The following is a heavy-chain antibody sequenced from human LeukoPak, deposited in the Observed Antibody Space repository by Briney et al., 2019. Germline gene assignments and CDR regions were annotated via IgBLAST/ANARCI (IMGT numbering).Heavy chain of an antibody. D-gene: IGHD4-17*01. CDR3: AKDLSYGDYAEYYYGMDV. V-gene: IGHV3-30*18. Sequence: GGSLRLSCAASGFTFSSYGMHWVRQAPGKGLEWVAVISYDGSDKYYADSVKGRFTISRDNSKNTLYLQMNSLRAEDTAVYYCAKDLSYGDYAEYYYGMDVWGQGTTVTVSS. J-gene: IGHJ6*02. CDR1: GFTFSSYG. CDR2: ISYDGSDK.